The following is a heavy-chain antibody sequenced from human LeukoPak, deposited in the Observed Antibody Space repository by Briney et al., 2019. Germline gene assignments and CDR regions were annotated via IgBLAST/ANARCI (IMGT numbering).Heavy chain of an antibody. CDR1: GFTFSGYP. D-gene: IGHD3-10*01. Sequence: GGSLRLSCAASGFTFSGYPIHWVRQAPGKGLEWVAVISYDGSNKYYADSVKGRFTISRDNSKNTLYLQMNSLRAEDTAVYYCARGRVLQGGYDFDYWGQGTLATVSS. J-gene: IGHJ4*02. V-gene: IGHV3-30*14. CDR2: ISYDGSNK. CDR3: ARGRVLQGGYDFDY.